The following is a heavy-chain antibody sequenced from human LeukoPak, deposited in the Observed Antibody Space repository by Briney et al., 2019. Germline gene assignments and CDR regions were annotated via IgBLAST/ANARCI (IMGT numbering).Heavy chain of an antibody. CDR1: GFTFSSYS. D-gene: IGHD6-19*01. J-gene: IGHJ4*02. V-gene: IGHV3-21*01. Sequence: PGGSLRLSCAASGFTFSSYSMNWVRQAPGKGLEWVSSISSSSSYIYYADSVKGRFTISRDNAKNSLYLQMNSLRAEDTAVYYCARDHVAVAISDYWGQGTLVTVSS. CDR3: ARDHVAVAISDY. CDR2: ISSSSSYI.